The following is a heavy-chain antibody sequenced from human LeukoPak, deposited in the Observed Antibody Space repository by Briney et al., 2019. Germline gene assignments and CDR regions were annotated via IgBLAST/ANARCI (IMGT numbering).Heavy chain of an antibody. D-gene: IGHD6-13*01. Sequence: SETLSLTCAVYGGSFSGYYWSWIRQPPGKGLEWIGEINHSGSTYYNPSLKSRVTISVDTSKNQFSLKLSSVTAADTAVYYCARGLHSSSWPYYYYYYGMDVWGQGTTVTVSS. CDR1: GGSFSGYY. CDR3: ARGLHSSSWPYYYYYYGMDV. CDR2: INHSGST. V-gene: IGHV4-34*01. J-gene: IGHJ6*02.